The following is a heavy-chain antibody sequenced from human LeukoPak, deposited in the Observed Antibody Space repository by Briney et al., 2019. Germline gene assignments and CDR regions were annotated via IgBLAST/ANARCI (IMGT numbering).Heavy chain of an antibody. CDR3: ARDHDAFDI. Sequence: GSLRLSCAASGFTFSDYYWSWIRQPAGKGLEWIGRIYTSGSTNYNPSLKSRVTMSVDTSKNQFSLKLSSVTAADTAVYYCARDHDAFDIWGQGTMVTVSS. CDR2: IYTSGST. J-gene: IGHJ3*02. V-gene: IGHV4-4*07. CDR1: GFTFSDYY.